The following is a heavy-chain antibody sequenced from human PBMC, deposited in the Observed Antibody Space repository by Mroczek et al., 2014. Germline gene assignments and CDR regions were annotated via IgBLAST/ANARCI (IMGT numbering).Heavy chain of an antibody. CDR1: GGSFSGYY. D-gene: IGHD4-17*01. CDR3: ATGLLRRYGDYEYHY. J-gene: IGHJ4*02. CDR2: INHSGST. V-gene: IGHV4-34*01. Sequence: QVQLQQWGAGLLKPSETLSLTCAVYGGSFSGYYWSWIRQPPGKGLEWIGEINHSGSTNYNPSLKSRVTISVDTSKNQFSLKLSSVTAADTAVYYCATGLLRRYGDYEYHYWGQGTLVHRLL.